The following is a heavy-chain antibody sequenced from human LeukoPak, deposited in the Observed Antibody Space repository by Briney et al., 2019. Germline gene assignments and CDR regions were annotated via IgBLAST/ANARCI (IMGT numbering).Heavy chain of an antibody. Sequence: PGGSLRLSCAASGFTFSGHSMTWVRQALGKGLEWVANINLDGSERFYVDFVKGRFTISRDNADNSMYLQMNSLRAEDTAVYYCGRVIAGAIDYWGQGTLVTVSS. J-gene: IGHJ4*02. D-gene: IGHD6-13*01. V-gene: IGHV3-7*01. CDR2: INLDGSER. CDR3: GRVIAGAIDY. CDR1: GFTFSGHS.